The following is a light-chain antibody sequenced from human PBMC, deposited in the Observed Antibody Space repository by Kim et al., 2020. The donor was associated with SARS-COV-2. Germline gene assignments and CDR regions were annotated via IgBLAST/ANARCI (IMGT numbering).Light chain of an antibody. CDR2: DTS. J-gene: IGKJ1*01. V-gene: IGKV3D-15*01. CDR1: QTVSSN. Sequence: EVVMTQSPATLSLSPGERATLSCRASQTVSSNFLAWYQQKPGQTPRLLIYDTSSSATGIPARFSGSGSGTEFTLTISTLQSEDFAVYYCQQYSNWPLTFGQGTKVDIK. CDR3: QQYSNWPLT.